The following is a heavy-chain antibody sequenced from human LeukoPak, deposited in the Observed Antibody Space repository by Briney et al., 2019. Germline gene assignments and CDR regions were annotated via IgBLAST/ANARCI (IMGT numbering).Heavy chain of an antibody. Sequence: PGGSLRLSCAASGFIFNTYWMTWVRQTPGKGLEWVANIKPNGGEKKYVDSVKGRFTISRDNAEDSLYLQMNSLRAEDTAIYYCARHLYHCGGGNCYYYFDYRGQGTQVTVSS. D-gene: IGHD2-21*02. J-gene: IGHJ4*02. CDR3: ARHLYHCGGGNCYYYFDY. CDR1: GFIFNTYW. V-gene: IGHV3-7*01. CDR2: IKPNGGEK.